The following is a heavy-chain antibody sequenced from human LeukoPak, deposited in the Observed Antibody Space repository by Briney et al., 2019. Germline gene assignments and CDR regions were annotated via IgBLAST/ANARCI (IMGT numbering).Heavy chain of an antibody. Sequence: GASVKVSCKASGYTFTSYAMNWLRQAPGRGLEWMGGINTNTRYPTYAQGFAGRFVFSLDTSVSTAYLQISSLKAEDTAVYYCARGGSYFDYWGQGTLVTVSS. CDR2: INTNTRYP. CDR3: ARGGSYFDY. D-gene: IGHD1-26*01. J-gene: IGHJ4*02. CDR1: GYTFTSYA. V-gene: IGHV7-4-1*02.